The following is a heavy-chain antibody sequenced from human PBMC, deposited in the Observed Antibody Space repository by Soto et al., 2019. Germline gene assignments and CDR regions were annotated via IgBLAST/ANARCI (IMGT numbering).Heavy chain of an antibody. D-gene: IGHD3-16*01. CDR3: ARDGGTGCPIYYYCMCG. V-gene: IGHV1-69*13. CDR2: IIPIFGTA. CDR1: GRTFSSYS. Sequence: SVKVSCKASGRTFSSYSISSVRQAPGQELEWMGGIIPIFGTANYAQKFQGRVTITADESTSTAYMELSCLRSENQAGYYAARDGGTGCPIYYYCMCGWRQGST. J-gene: IGHJ6*01.